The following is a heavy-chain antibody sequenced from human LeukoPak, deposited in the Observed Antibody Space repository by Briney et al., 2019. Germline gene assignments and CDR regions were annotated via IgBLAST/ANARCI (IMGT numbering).Heavy chain of an antibody. CDR1: GFTFNNAW. Sequence: GGSLRLSCTASGFTFNNAWMSWVRQAPGKGLEWVANIKQDGSEKYYVDSVKGRFTISRDNAKNSLYLQMNSLRAEDTAVYYCARDSAYSDYWGQGTLVTVSS. D-gene: IGHD2-21*01. V-gene: IGHV3-7*01. CDR3: ARDSAYSDY. J-gene: IGHJ4*02. CDR2: IKQDGSEK.